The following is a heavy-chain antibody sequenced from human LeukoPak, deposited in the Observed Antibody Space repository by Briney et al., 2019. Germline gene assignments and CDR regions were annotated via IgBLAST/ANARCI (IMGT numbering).Heavy chain of an antibody. CDR1: GFTFRSYW. Sequence: GGSLRLSCAGSGFTFRSYWMHWVRHAPGKRLVWVSRISPDGTSKSYADSVKGRFTISRDNAKNTLSLQMNSLRAEDTGLYYCARADGSHYGLKDYWGQGTLVTVSS. J-gene: IGHJ4*02. D-gene: IGHD1-26*01. V-gene: IGHV3-74*01. CDR2: ISPDGTSK. CDR3: ARADGSHYGLKDY.